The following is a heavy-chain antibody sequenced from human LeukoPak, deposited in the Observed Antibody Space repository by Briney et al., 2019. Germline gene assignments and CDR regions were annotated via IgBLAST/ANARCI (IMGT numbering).Heavy chain of an antibody. CDR3: ATGIGYCSGGSCTDY. J-gene: IGHJ4*02. CDR2: IYLGDSDT. V-gene: IGHV5-51*01. D-gene: IGHD2-15*01. CDR1: GYSFTSYW. Sequence: GESLKISCQGSGYSFTSYWIGWVRQMPGKGLEWMGIIYLGDSDTRYSPSFQGQVTISADKSISTAYLQWSSLKASDTAMYYCATGIGYCSGGSCTDYWGQGTLVTVSS.